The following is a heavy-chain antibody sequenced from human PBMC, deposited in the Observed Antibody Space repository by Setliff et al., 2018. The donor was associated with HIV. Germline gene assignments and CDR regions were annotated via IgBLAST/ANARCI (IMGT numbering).Heavy chain of an antibody. V-gene: IGHV3-43*01. D-gene: IGHD4-17*01. CDR3: VKGVEYGDYGSDY. CDR2: ISWDGDST. Sequence: GGSLRLSCAASGFTFDDYTMHWVRQAPGKGLEWVSLISWDGDSTYYADSVKGRFTISRDNSKNSLYLQMNSLRTEDTALYYCVKGVEYGDYGSDYWGQGTLVTVS. J-gene: IGHJ4*02. CDR1: GFTFDDYT.